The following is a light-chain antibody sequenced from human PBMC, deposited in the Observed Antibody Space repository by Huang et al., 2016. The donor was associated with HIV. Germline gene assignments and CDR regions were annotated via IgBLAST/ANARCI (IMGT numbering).Light chain of an antibody. CDR1: QDVNKW. V-gene: IGKV1-12*01. Sequence: DIKMTQSPSSVSASIGDRVSLTCRASQDVNKWLAWSQQKPGVAPKLLVYASSTLQSGAPARFRGSGSGTHFTLTINNLQAEDFATYFCQQSVTFPRTFGGGTKVELK. CDR2: ASS. J-gene: IGKJ4*02. CDR3: QQSVTFPRT.